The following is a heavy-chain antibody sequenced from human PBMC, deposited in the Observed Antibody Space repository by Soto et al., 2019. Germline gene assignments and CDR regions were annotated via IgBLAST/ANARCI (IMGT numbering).Heavy chain of an antibody. D-gene: IGHD4-17*01. CDR3: ARDQTTGDWFDA. CDR2: INGDGSDI. CDR1: GFDFSNYW. J-gene: IGHJ5*02. Sequence: EVQLVQSGGGLVQPGGSLRLSCGASGFDFSNYWMHWIRQDPGKGLVWVSRINGDGSDIKYADSVKGRFTISRDNAKKTVYRQLNSLRVEDKAVYYCARDQTTGDWFDAWGQGTLVTVSS. V-gene: IGHV3-74*03.